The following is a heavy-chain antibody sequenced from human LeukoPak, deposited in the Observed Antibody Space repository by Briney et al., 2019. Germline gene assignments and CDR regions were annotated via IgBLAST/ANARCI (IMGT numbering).Heavy chain of an antibody. V-gene: IGHV3-23*01. J-gene: IGHJ4*02. CDR3: AKDLEAVAGTIVNDY. CDR1: GFTFTEYA. D-gene: IGHD6-19*01. CDR2: IGASGGTT. Sequence: PGGSLRLSCAVSGFTFTEYAMNWVRQGPGKGLEWVSGIGASGGTTYYADSVQGRFTISRDNSKNTLYLQVNSLRAEDTGVYFCAKDLEAVAGTIVNDYWGQGTLITVSS.